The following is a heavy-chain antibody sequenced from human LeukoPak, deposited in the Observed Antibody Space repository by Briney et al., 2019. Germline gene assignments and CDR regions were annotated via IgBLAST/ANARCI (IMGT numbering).Heavy chain of an antibody. V-gene: IGHV1-2*02. Sequence: ASVKVSCKASGYTFTGYYMHWVRQAPGQGLEWMGWINPNSGGTNYAQKFQGRVTISVDTSKNQFSLKLSSVTAADTAVYYCARLSKFYGYNDYWGQGTLVTVSS. J-gene: IGHJ4*02. CDR1: GYTFTGYY. CDR3: ARLSKFYGYNDY. D-gene: IGHD5-18*01. CDR2: INPNSGGT.